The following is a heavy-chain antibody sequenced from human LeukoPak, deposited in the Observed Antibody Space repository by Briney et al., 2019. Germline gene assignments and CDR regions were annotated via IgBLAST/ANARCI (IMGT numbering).Heavy chain of an antibody. Sequence: SVKVSCKASGFTFTSSAMQWVRQARGQRLEWTGWIVVGSGNTNYAQKFQERVTITRDMSTSTAYMELSSLRSEDTAVYYCAASFYNWYNFDCWGQGTLVTVSS. J-gene: IGHJ4*02. CDR3: AASFYNWYNFDC. CDR1: GFTFTSSA. V-gene: IGHV1-58*02. D-gene: IGHD1-1*01. CDR2: IVVGSGNT.